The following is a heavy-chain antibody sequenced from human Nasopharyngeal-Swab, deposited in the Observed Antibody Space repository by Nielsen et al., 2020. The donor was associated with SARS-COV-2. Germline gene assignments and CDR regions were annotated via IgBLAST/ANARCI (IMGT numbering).Heavy chain of an antibody. CDR1: GFTFSSYS. Sequence: GGSLRLSCAASGFTFSSYSMNWVRQAPGKGLEWVSSISSSSSYIYYADSVKGRFTISRDNAKNSLYLQMNSLRAEDTAVYYCARGTYYYDSSGYDHAEYFQHWGQGTLVTVSS. J-gene: IGHJ1*01. CDR3: ARGTYYYDSSGYDHAEYFQH. V-gene: IGHV3-21*01. D-gene: IGHD3-22*01. CDR2: ISSSSSYI.